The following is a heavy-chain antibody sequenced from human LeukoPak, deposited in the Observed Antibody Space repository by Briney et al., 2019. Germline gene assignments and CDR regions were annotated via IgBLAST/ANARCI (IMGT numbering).Heavy chain of an antibody. CDR2: IYSGGST. V-gene: IGHV3-66*01. Sequence: GGSLRLSCVASGFTFSGYWMSWVRQAPGKGLEWVSVIYSGGSTYYADSVKGRFTISRDNSKNTLYLQMNSLRAEDTAVYYCARVGVYYYDSSGYPNWFDPWGXGTLVTVSS. CDR3: ARVGVYYYDSSGYPNWFDP. CDR1: GFTFSGYW. D-gene: IGHD3-22*01. J-gene: IGHJ5*02.